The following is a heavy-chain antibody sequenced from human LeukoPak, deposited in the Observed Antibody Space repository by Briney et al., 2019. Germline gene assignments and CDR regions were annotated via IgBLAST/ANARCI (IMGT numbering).Heavy chain of an antibody. V-gene: IGHV5-51*01. CDR3: ARLGLDYYDSSGENSDYFDY. J-gene: IGHJ4*02. CDR1: GYSFTSYW. D-gene: IGHD3-22*01. Sequence: GESLKISCKGSGYSFTSYWIGWVRQMPGKGLEWMGIIYPGDSDTRYSPSFQGQVTISADKSISTAYLQWSSLKASDTAMYYCARLGLDYYDSSGENSDYFDYWGQGTLVTVSS. CDR2: IYPGDSDT.